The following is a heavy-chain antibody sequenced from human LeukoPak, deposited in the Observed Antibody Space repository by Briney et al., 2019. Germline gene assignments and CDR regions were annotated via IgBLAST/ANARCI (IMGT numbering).Heavy chain of an antibody. V-gene: IGHV3-9*01. CDR1: GFTFDDYA. CDR3: ARDFGVDY. J-gene: IGHJ4*02. CDR2: ISWNSGSI. Sequence: QPGGSLRLSCAASGFTFDDYAMHWVRQAPGKGLEWVSGISWNSGSIGYADSVKGRFTISRDNAKNSLYLQMNSLRAEDTAVYYCARDFGVDYWGQGTLVTVSS. D-gene: IGHD3-3*01.